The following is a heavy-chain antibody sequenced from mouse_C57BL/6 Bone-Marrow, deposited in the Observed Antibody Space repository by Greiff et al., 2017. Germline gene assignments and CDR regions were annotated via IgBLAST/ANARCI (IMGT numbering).Heavy chain of an antibody. J-gene: IGHJ3*01. CDR1: GYTFTSYW. Sequence: QVQLQQPGAELVMPGASVKLSCKASGYTFTSYWMHWVKQRPGQGLEWIGEIDPSASYTNYNQKFKGKSTLTVDKSSSTAYMQLSSLTSEDSAVYYGARKSSPAWCAYWGQGTLVTVSA. CDR2: IDPSASYT. CDR3: ARKSSPAWCAY. V-gene: IGHV1-69*01. D-gene: IGHD1-1*01.